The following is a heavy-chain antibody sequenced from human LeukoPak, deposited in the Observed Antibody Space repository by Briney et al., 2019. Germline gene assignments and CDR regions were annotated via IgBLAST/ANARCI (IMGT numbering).Heavy chain of an antibody. Sequence: ASVKVSCKASGYTFTSYGISWVRQAPGQGLEWIGWVSAYNGNTNYAQKLQGRVTMTTDTSTSTAYMELRSLRSDDTAVYYCARDAGATGGGWFDPWGQGTLVTVSS. V-gene: IGHV1-18*01. CDR2: VSAYNGNT. CDR3: ARDAGATGGGWFDP. J-gene: IGHJ5*02. D-gene: IGHD1-26*01. CDR1: GYTFTSYG.